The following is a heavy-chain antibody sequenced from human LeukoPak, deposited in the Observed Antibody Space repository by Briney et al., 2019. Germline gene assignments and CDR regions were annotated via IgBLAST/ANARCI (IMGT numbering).Heavy chain of an antibody. Sequence: GGSLRLSCAASGFTFDDYAMHWVRQAPGRGLEWVSLISENGGSTYYADSVKGRFTISRDNSKNSLYLQMNSLRSEDTALYYCAKPVDSGYSFDYWGQGSLVTASS. CDR1: GFTFDDYA. V-gene: IGHV3-43*02. D-gene: IGHD5-12*01. CDR3: AKPVDSGYSFDY. CDR2: ISENGGST. J-gene: IGHJ4*02.